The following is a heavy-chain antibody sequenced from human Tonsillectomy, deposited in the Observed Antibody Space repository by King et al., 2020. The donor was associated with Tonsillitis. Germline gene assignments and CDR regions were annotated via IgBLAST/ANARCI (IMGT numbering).Heavy chain of an antibody. CDR3: ARDRSITPKGYYYYYGMDV. J-gene: IGHJ6*02. CDR1: GGSISSYY. CDR2: IYYSGST. D-gene: IGHD5-12*01. Sequence: QLQESGPGLVKPSETLSLTCTVSGGSISSYYWSWIRQPPGKGLEWIGYIYYSGSTNYNPSLKSRVTISVDTSKNQFSLKLSSVTAADTAVYYCARDRSITPKGYYYYYGMDVWGQGTTVTVSS. V-gene: IGHV4-59*01.